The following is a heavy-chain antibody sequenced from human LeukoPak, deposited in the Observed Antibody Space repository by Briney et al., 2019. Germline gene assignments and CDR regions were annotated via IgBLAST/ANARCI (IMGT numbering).Heavy chain of an antibody. CDR3: AKGGKWDVTPFDY. CDR2: ISGSGGST. J-gene: IGHJ4*02. D-gene: IGHD1-26*01. Sequence: GGSLRLSCAASGFTFSGYAMSWVRQAPGKGLEWVSAISGSGGSTYYADSVKGRFTISRDSSKNTLYLQVNSLRAEDTAVYYCAKGGKWDVTPFDYWGQGTLVTVSS. CDR1: GFTFSGYA. V-gene: IGHV3-23*01.